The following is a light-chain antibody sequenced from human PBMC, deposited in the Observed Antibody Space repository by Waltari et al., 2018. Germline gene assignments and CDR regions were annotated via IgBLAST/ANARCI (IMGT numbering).Light chain of an antibody. CDR3: CSYAGGTASIL. V-gene: IGLV2-23*01. Sequence: QSALTQPASVSGSPGQSLTISCTGTSSDVGSHNLVSWYQHHPGKAPKLMIYEDTKRPSGVSNRFSGSKSGNTASLTISGLQAEDEDDYYCCSYAGGTASILLGGGTKLTVL. CDR2: EDT. CDR1: SSDVGSHNL. J-gene: IGLJ2*01.